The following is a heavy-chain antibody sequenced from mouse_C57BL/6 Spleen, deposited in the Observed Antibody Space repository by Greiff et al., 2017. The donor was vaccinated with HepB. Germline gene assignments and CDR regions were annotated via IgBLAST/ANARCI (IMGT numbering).Heavy chain of an antibody. CDR2: IDPSDSYT. CDR3: ARRWATTSFDY. J-gene: IGHJ2*01. Sequence: QVQLQQPGAELVKPGASVKLSCKASGYTFTSYWMQWVKQRPGQGLEWIGEIDPSDSYTNYNQKLKGKATLTVDKSSSTADMRLSSLTSEDSAVYYCARRWATTSFDYWGQGTTLTVSA. V-gene: IGHV1-50*01. D-gene: IGHD3-1*01. CDR1: GYTFTSYW.